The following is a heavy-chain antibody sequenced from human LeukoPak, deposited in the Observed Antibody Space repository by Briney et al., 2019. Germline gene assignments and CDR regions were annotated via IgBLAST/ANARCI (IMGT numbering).Heavy chain of an antibody. CDR3: ARDADATAY. J-gene: IGHJ4*02. V-gene: IGHV4-59*01. CDR1: GVSISTDY. CDR2: IHYSGST. D-gene: IGHD2-2*01. Sequence: SETLSLTCTVSGVSISTDYWTWVRQPPGKRLEWIGYIHYSGSTSYNPSLKSRVTISLDTSKNQFSLKLTSVTSADTAVYYCARDADATAYWGQGALVTVSS.